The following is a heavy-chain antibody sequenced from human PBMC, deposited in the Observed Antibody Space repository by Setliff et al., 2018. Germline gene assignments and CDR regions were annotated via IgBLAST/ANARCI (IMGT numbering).Heavy chain of an antibody. CDR3: ATSHSSSWYYFDY. Sequence: GASVKVSCKVSGYTITELSMHWVRQAPGKGLEWMGGFDPEDGETIYAQKFQGRVTMTEDTSTDTAYMELSSLRSEDTAVYYCATSHSSSWYYFDYWGQGTLVTVSS. J-gene: IGHJ4*02. CDR2: FDPEDGET. CDR1: GYTITELS. D-gene: IGHD6-13*01. V-gene: IGHV1-24*01.